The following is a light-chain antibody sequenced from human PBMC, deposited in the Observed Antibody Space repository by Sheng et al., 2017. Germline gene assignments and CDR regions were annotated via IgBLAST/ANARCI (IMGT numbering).Light chain of an antibody. V-gene: IGLV3-21*02. CDR3: QVWDSASDHVV. CDR2: DDD. J-gene: IGLJ2*01. Sequence: SYEVTQPPSVSVAPGQTARITCGGNNIGSQSVHWYQQRPGQAPVLVAYDDDDRPSGIPDRFSGSKSGNTATLTISRVEAGDEADYYCQVWDSASDHVVFGGGTKLTVL. CDR1: NIGSQS.